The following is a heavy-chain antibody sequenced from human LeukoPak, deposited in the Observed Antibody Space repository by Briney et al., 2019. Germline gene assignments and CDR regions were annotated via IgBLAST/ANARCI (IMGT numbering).Heavy chain of an antibody. Sequence: PSETLSLTCAVYGGSFSGYYWSWIRQPPGKGLEWIGEINDSGRINYNPSLKSRVTISVDMSKNQFSLKLSSVTAADTALYYCAREAYYDFWSGSLVRYYYMDVWGKGTTVTVSS. CDR3: AREAYYDFWSGSLVRYYYMDV. CDR1: GGSFSGYY. J-gene: IGHJ6*03. D-gene: IGHD3-3*01. V-gene: IGHV4-34*01. CDR2: INDSGRI.